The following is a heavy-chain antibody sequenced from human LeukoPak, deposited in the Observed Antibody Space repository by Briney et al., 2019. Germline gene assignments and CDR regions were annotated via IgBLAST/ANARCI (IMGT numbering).Heavy chain of an antibody. J-gene: IGHJ6*02. V-gene: IGHV4-59*08. CDR1: GGSISSYY. CDR2: IYYSGST. Sequence: SETLSLTCTVSGGSISSYYWSWIRQPPGKGLEWIGYIYYSGSTNYNPSLKSRVTISVDTSKNQFSLKLSSVTAADTAVYYCARWSGGSDWLYHFGMDVWGQGTTVTVSS. CDR3: ARWSGGSDWLYHFGMDV. D-gene: IGHD6-19*01.